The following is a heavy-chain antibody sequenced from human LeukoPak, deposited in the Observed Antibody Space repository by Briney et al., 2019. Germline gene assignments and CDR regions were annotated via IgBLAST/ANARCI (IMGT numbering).Heavy chain of an antibody. V-gene: IGHV1-8*01. J-gene: IGHJ6*02. D-gene: IGHD2-15*01. CDR3: ARDRVVVVAGAYYYGMDV. Sequence: ASVKVSCKASGYTFTSYDINWVRQATGQGLEWMGWMNPNSGNTGYAQKFQGRVTMTRNTSISTAYMELSSLRSEDTAVYYCARDRVVVVAGAYYYGMDVWGQGTTVTVSS. CDR2: MNPNSGNT. CDR1: GYTFTSYD.